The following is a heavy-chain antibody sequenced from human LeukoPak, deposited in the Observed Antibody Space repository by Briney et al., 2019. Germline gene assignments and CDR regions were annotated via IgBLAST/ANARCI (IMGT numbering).Heavy chain of an antibody. V-gene: IGHV3-23*01. J-gene: IGHJ4*02. D-gene: IGHD3-10*01. CDR1: GFTFSSYA. Sequence: GGSLRLSCAASGFTFSSYAMSWVRQAPGKGLEWVSAISGSGGSTYYADSVKGRFTISRDNSKNTLYLQMNSLRAEDTAVYYCAREGTYFYGSGSNSFDYWGQGTLVTVSS. CDR3: AREGTYFYGSGSNSFDY. CDR2: ISGSGGST.